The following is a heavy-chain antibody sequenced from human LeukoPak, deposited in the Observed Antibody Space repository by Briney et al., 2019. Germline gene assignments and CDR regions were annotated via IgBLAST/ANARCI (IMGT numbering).Heavy chain of an antibody. CDR2: IQSSGST. CDR1: GGSISSDY. J-gene: IGHJ4*01. D-gene: IGHD6-19*01. V-gene: IGHV4-4*07. Sequence: SETLSLTCSVSGGSISSDYWNWIRQPAGKGLEWIGRIQSSGSTNYNPSLKSRLTMSVDKSKNQFSLKLMSVTAADTAVYYCAEGPSSGRVGLWGQGTLV. CDR3: AEGPSSGRVGL.